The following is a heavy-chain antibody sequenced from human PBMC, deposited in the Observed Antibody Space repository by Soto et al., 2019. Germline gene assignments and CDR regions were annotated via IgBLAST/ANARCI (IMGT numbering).Heavy chain of an antibody. CDR1: GGSISSGGYS. Sequence: QLQLQESGSGLVKPSQTLSLTCAVSGGSISSGGYSWSWIRQPPGKGLEWIGYIYHSGSTYYNPSLKSRVTRSVDRSKNHFPLKLSSVTAAHTAVYYCARGGGNTFDYWGQGTLVTVSS. J-gene: IGHJ4*02. CDR2: IYHSGST. CDR3: ARGGGNTFDY. D-gene: IGHD3-16*01. V-gene: IGHV4-30-2*01.